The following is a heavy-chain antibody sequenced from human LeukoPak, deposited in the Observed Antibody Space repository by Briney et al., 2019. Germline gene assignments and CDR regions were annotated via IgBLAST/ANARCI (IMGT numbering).Heavy chain of an antibody. Sequence: SQTLSLTCTVSGGSISGGGYFWSWIRHHPGQGQEWIGYISFSGSTYYSPSLESRVSISVDTSKKQFSLRLTSVTAADTAVYFCAREAYDSSGHRYFQHWGQGTLVTVSS. V-gene: IGHV4-31*03. CDR2: ISFSGST. CDR3: AREAYDSSGHRYFQH. J-gene: IGHJ1*01. CDR1: GGSISGGGYF. D-gene: IGHD3-22*01.